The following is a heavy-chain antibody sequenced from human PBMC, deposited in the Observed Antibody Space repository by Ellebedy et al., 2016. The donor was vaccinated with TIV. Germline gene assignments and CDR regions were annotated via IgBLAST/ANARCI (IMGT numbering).Heavy chain of an antibody. Sequence: SVKVSCXASGGTFSRYTINWVRQAPGQGLEWMGRIIPPGRILNYAQKFQGRVTISADKSTGTINMELSSLRSEDTAVYYCARDCIDLHRSGWQGDFDIWGQGTMVTVSS. D-gene: IGHD6-19*01. CDR1: GGTFSRYT. V-gene: IGHV1-69*04. CDR2: IIPPGRIL. J-gene: IGHJ3*02. CDR3: ARDCIDLHRSGWQGDFDI.